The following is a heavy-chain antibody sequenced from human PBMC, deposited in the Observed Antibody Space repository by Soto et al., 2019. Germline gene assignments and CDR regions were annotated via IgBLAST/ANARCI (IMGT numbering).Heavy chain of an antibody. CDR1: GFTFSSYS. V-gene: IGHV3-48*02. CDR2: ISSSSSTI. J-gene: IGHJ6*02. Sequence: GGSLRLSCAASGFTFSSYSMNWVRQAPGKGLEWVSYISSSSSTIYYADSVKGRFTISRDNAKNSLYLQMNSLRDEDTAVYYCANSQGSRDGYNSPYYGMDVWGQGTTVTVSS. CDR3: ANSQGSRDGYNSPYYGMDV. D-gene: IGHD5-12*01.